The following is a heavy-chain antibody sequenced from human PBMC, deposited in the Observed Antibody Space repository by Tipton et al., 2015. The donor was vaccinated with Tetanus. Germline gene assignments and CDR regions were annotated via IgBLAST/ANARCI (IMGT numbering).Heavy chain of an antibody. CDR2: IDPNSGGT. CDR1: GYTFTGYY. V-gene: IGHV1-2*02. Sequence: QLVQSGAEVKRPGASLTVSCKASGYTFTGYYLYWVRQATGQGLEWMGWIDPNSGGTNYAQKFQGRVTMTRGTSISTAYMELSRLRSDDTAVYYCARDRGDYIYYGMDVWGPGTTVTVTS. CDR3: ARDRGDYIYYGMDV. J-gene: IGHJ6*02. D-gene: IGHD3-22*01.